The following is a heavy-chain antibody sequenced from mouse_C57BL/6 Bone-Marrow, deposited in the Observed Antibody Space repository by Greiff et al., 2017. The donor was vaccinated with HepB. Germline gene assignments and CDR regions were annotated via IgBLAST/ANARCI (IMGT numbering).Heavy chain of an antibody. Sequence: EVQLQQSGPELVKPGASVKISCKASGYSFTDYNMNWVKQSNGKSLEWIGVINPNYGTTSYNQKFKGKATLTVDQSSSTAYRQLNSLTSEDSAVYYCASGDYYGSRPRNFDYWGQGTTLTVSS. CDR1: GYSFTDYN. V-gene: IGHV1-39*01. CDR3: ASGDYYGSRPRNFDY. D-gene: IGHD1-1*01. CDR2: INPNYGTT. J-gene: IGHJ2*01.